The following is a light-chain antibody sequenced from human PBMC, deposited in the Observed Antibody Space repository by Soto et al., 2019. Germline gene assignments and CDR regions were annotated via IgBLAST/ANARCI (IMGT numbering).Light chain of an antibody. Sequence: DVPLTQSHSTLSASLLDRVTIXHRASQSINNLLAWYQQKPGKAPKFLIYDVSTLESGVPSRFSGSGSGTEFTLTIGSLQPEDFATYYCQQYDSYPLTFGGGTKVDIK. CDR2: DVS. CDR1: QSINNL. V-gene: IGKV1-5*01. CDR3: QQYDSYPLT. J-gene: IGKJ4*01.